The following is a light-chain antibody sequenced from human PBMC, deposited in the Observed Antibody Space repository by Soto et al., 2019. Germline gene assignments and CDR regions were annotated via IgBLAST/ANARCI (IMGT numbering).Light chain of an antibody. J-gene: IGLJ2*01. CDR2: DVS. V-gene: IGLV2-14*01. CDR3: SSYTSSSTLVV. CDR1: SSDVGGYNY. Sequence: QSALTQPASVSGSPGQSITISCTGTSSDVGGYNYVSWYQQHPGKAPKLMIYDVSNRPSGVSNRFSGSKSGNTASLTISGRQDEDEADDYCSSYTSSSTLVVFGGGTKVTVL.